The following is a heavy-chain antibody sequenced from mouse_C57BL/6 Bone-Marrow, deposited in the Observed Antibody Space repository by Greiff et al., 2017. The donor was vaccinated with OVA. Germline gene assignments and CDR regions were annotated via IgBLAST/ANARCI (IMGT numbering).Heavy chain of an antibody. J-gene: IGHJ2*01. Sequence: VQLQQSGAELVRPGASVKLSCTASGFNIKDDYMHWVKQRPEQGLEWIGWIDPENGDTEYASKSQGKATITADTSSNTAYLQLSSLTSEDTAVYYCTTPYYFDYWGQGTTLTVSS. CDR1: GFNIKDDY. CDR3: TTPYYFDY. V-gene: IGHV14-4*01. CDR2: IDPENGDT.